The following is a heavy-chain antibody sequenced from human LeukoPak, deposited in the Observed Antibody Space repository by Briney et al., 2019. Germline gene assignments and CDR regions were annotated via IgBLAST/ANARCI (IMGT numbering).Heavy chain of an antibody. D-gene: IGHD3-10*01. Sequence: ASVKVSCKGSGYTFTGYYMHWVGQAPGKGGVWVGLVNPNNGYTKYAHKFQGRLTITRDTSVSTAYMELSRLRSDDTAVYYCARDSRVTNGDYWGQGTLVTVSS. J-gene: IGHJ4*02. CDR2: VNPNNGYT. V-gene: IGHV1-2*02. CDR1: GYTFTGYY. CDR3: ARDSRVTNGDY.